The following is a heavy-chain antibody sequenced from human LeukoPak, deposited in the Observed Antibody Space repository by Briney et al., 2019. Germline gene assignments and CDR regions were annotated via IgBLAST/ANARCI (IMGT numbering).Heavy chain of an antibody. CDR1: GFTFSSYS. CDR3: ARDRQWLVLYYYYYGMDV. V-gene: IGHV3-30*03. CDR2: ISYDGSNK. Sequence: PGGSLRLSCAASGFTFSSYSMNWVRQAPGKGLEWVAVISYDGSNKYYADSVKGRFTISRDNSKNTLYLQMNSLRAEDTAVYYCARDRQWLVLYYYYYGMDVWGQGTTVTVSS. J-gene: IGHJ6*02. D-gene: IGHD6-19*01.